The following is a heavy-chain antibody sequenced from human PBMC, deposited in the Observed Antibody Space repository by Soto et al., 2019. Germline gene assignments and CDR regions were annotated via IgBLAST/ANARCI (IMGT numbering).Heavy chain of an antibody. CDR2: IRSKANSYAT. J-gene: IGHJ1*01. Sequence: EVQLVESGGGLVQPGGSLKLSCAASGFTFSGSAMHWVRQASGKGLEWVGRIRSKANSYATAYAASVKGGFTISRDDSKNTAYLQMNSLKTEDTAVYYCTSLRGDYGPLYFQHWGQGTLVTVSS. D-gene: IGHD4-17*01. CDR1: GFTFSGSA. V-gene: IGHV3-73*02. CDR3: TSLRGDYGPLYFQH.